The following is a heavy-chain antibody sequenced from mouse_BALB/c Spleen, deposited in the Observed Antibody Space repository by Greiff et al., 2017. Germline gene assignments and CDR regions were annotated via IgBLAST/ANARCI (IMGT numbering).Heavy chain of an antibody. V-gene: IGHV5-4*02. CDR2: ISDGGSYT. J-gene: IGHJ4*01. D-gene: IGHD1-1*01. CDR3: ARDRYYGSSPSDYYAMDY. CDR1: GFTFSDYY. Sequence: EVKLVESGGGLVKPGGSLKLSCAASGFTFSDYYMYWVRQTPEKRLEWVATISDGGSYTYYPDSVKGRFTISRDNAKNNLYLQMSSLKSEDTAMYYCARDRYYGSSPSDYYAMDYWGQGTSVTVSS.